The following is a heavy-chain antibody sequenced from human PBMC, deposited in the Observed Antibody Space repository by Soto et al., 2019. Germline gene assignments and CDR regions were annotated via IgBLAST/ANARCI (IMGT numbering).Heavy chain of an antibody. D-gene: IGHD6-13*01. Sequence: PEGSLRLSCAASGITFSSSALGGVLEAPRKGREWASVISGSCGNTYCAASVQGRFTISRDNSKNTLFLQINSLRVEDTAVYYCAKVEGGITAANDYWGQGTLVTVSS. CDR2: ISGSCGNT. CDR3: AKVEGGITAANDY. J-gene: IGHJ4*02. V-gene: IGHV3-23*01. CDR1: GITFSSSA.